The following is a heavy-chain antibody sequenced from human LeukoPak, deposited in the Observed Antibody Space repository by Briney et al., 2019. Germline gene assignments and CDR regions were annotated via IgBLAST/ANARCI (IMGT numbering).Heavy chain of an antibody. CDR3: ARGYSYVDY. D-gene: IGHD5-18*01. CDR2: IYYSGST. CDR1: GGPISSYY. J-gene: IGHJ4*02. V-gene: IGHV4-59*01. Sequence: SETLSLTCTVSGGPISSYYWSWIRQPPGKGLEWIGYIYYSGSTNYNPSLKSRVTISVDTSKNQFSLKLSSVTAADTAVYYCARGYSYVDYWGQGTLVTVSS.